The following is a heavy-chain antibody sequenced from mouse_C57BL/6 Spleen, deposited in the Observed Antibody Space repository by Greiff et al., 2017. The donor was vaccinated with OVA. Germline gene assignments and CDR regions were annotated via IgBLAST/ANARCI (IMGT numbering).Heavy chain of an antibody. Sequence: VQLQESGAELVKPGASVKLSCKASGYTFTEYTIHWVKQRSGQGLEWIGWFYPGSGSIKYNEKFKDKATLTADKSSSTVYMELSRLTSEDSAVYFCARHEESYSYYGSSSFAYWGQGTLVTVSA. V-gene: IGHV1-62-2*01. D-gene: IGHD1-1*01. CDR2: FYPGSGSI. J-gene: IGHJ3*01. CDR1: GYTFTEYT. CDR3: ARHEESYSYYGSSSFAY.